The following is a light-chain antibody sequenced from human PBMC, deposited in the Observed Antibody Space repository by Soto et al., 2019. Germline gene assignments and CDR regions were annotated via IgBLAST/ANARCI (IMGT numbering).Light chain of an antibody. V-gene: IGKV1-5*03. CDR1: QSISSW. CDR3: QQYASTSWT. Sequence: DIQMTQSPSTLSASVGDRVTITCRASQSISSWLAWFQQKPGKAPKLLIYKVSNLESGVPSRFSGSGSGTEFTLTISSLQPDDFAAYYYQQYASTSWTFGQGTKVEIK. J-gene: IGKJ1*01. CDR2: KVS.